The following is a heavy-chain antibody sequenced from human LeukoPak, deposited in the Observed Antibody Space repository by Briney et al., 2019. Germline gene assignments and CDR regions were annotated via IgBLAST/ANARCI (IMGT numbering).Heavy chain of an antibody. CDR1: GGSLSNYY. CDR3: AGRVHNLGIAGAGFDP. V-gene: IGHV4-59*08. CDR2: ISYSGST. Sequence: SETLSLTYTVSGGSLSNYYWSWIRQPPGKGLEWMGNISYSGSTNYNPALKSRVTISVDTSKNQFSLKLSSVTDTDTAVYYCAGRVHNLGIAGAGFDPWGQGTLVTVAS. J-gene: IGHJ5*02. D-gene: IGHD6-13*01.